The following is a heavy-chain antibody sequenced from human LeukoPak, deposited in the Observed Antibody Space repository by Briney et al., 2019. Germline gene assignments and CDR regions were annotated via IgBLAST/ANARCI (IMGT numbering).Heavy chain of an antibody. V-gene: IGHV3-20*01. CDR2: INWNGGST. J-gene: IGHJ5*02. D-gene: IGHD6-6*01. CDR1: GFTFDDYG. CDR3: ARDLTSENWFDP. Sequence: PGGSLRLSCAASGFTFDDYGMSWFRQAPGKGLESVSGINWNGGSTGYADSVKGRFSISRDNAKNSLYLQMNSLRAEATALYHCARDLTSENWFDPWGQGTLVTVSS.